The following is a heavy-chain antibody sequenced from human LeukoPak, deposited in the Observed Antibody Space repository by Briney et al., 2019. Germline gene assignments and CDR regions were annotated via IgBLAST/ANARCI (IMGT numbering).Heavy chain of an antibody. CDR3: ARVGDSSGYYGYYYYYYGMDV. D-gene: IGHD3-22*01. CDR2: ISYDGSNK. Sequence: TGGSLRLSCAASGFTFSSYAMHWVRQAPGKGLEWVAVISYDGSNKYYADSVKGRFTISRDNSKNTLYLQMNSLRAEDTAVYYCARVGDSSGYYGYYYYYYGMDVWGQGTTVTVSS. CDR1: GFTFSSYA. V-gene: IGHV3-30-3*01. J-gene: IGHJ6*02.